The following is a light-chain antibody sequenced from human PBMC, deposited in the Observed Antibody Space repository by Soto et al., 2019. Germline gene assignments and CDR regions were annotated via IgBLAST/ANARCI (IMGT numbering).Light chain of an antibody. Sequence: DIQMTQSPSSLSASVGDRVTITCRASQSISSYLNWYQHKLGKAPELLIYGASSLQSGVPSRFSGSGSGTDFTLTISTRQPEDFATYYCQQSHSTPISFGHGTRLEI. CDR3: QQSHSTPIS. CDR1: QSISSY. CDR2: GAS. J-gene: IGKJ5*01. V-gene: IGKV1-39*01.